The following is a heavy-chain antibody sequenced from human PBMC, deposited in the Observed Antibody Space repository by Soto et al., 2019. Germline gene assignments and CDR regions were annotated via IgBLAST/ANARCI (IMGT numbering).Heavy chain of an antibody. D-gene: IGHD4-17*01. CDR3: ARAKTVKDSYYYYGMDV. Sequence: QVQLVQSGAEVKKPGSSVKVSCKASGGTFSSYAISWVRQAPGQGLEWMGGISPIFGTANYAQKFQGRVTITADESTSTAYMELSSLRSEDTAVYYCARAKTVKDSYYYYGMDVWGQGTTVTVSS. CDR1: GGTFSSYA. V-gene: IGHV1-69*01. J-gene: IGHJ6*02. CDR2: ISPIFGTA.